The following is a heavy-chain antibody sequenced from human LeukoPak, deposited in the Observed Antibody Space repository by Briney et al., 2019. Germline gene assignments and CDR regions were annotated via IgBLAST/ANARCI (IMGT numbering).Heavy chain of an antibody. CDR3: ARDGGSSWYSYYFDY. V-gene: IGHV3-30*02. J-gene: IGHJ4*02. CDR1: GISLSNFG. D-gene: IGHD6-13*01. Sequence: GGSLRLSCAASGISLSNFGMHWVRQAPGKGLEWVAFIRYDGSDKYYADSVKGRFTISRDNSKNTLYLQMNSLRAEDTAVYYCARDGGSSWYSYYFDYWGQGTLVTVSS. CDR2: IRYDGSDK.